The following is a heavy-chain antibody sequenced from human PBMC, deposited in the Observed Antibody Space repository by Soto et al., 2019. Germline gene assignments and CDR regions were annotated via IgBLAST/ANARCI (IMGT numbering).Heavy chain of an antibody. CDR3: AGLGMMSSLQLWLDYYYGMDV. V-gene: IGHV4-39*02. J-gene: IGHJ6*02. D-gene: IGHD5-18*01. CDR1: GGSISSSSYY. Sequence: QLQLQESGPGLVKPSETLSLTCTVSGGSISSSSYYWGWIRQPPGKGLEWIGRIYYGGSTYYNPSLKSRVTVAVDTSKYHCPLTLRSVTAADTAVYDCAGLGMMSSLQLWLDYYYGMDVWGQGPTVAVAS. CDR2: IYYGGST.